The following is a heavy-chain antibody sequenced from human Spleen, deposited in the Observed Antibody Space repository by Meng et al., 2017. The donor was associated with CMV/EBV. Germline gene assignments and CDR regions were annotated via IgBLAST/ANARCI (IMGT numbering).Heavy chain of an antibody. D-gene: IGHD6-13*01. CDR1: GGSISSYY. J-gene: IGHJ4*02. V-gene: IGHV4-59*01. CDR2: IYYSGST. CDR3: ARVGYSSSWTGYYFDY. Sequence: SETLSLTCTVAGGSISSYYWSWIRQPPGKGLEWIGYIYYSGSTNYNPSFKSRVTISVDTSKNQFSLKLSSVTAADTAVYYCARVGYSSSWTGYYFDYWGQGTLVTVSS.